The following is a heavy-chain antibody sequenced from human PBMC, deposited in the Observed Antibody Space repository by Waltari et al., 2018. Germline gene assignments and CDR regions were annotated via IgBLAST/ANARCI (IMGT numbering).Heavy chain of an antibody. CDR1: GGSISSSSYY. CDR2: IYYSGST. CDR3: AREVVYYDSSGPFRDYGMDV. V-gene: IGHV4-39*07. D-gene: IGHD3-22*01. J-gene: IGHJ6*02. Sequence: QLQLQESGPGLVKPSETLSLTCTVSGGSISSSSYYWGWIRQPPGKGLEWIGSIYYSGSTYYNPSLKSRVTIAVDTSKNQFSLKLSSVTAADTAVYYCAREVVYYDSSGPFRDYGMDVWGQGTTVTVSS.